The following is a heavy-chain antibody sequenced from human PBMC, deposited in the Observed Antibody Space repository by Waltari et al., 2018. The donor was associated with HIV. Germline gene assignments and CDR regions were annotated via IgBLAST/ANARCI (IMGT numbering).Heavy chain of an antibody. V-gene: IGHV1-18*01. CDR3: AREGNGGSQYYYDYMDV. CDR2: ISAYKGNT. J-gene: IGHJ6*03. Sequence: QVQLVQSGAEVKKPGASVKVSCKASGYTLKKYGISWVRQAPGQGLEWMGWISAYKGNTNYAQKLQGRVTMTTDTSTSTAYMELRSLRADDTAVYYCAREGNGGSQYYYDYMDVWGKGTTVTVSS. D-gene: IGHD2-8*01. CDR1: GYTLKKYG.